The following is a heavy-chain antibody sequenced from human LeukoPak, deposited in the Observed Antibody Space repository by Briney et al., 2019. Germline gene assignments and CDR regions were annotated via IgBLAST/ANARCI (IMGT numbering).Heavy chain of an antibody. CDR3: ARDPHATGWGHFDY. CDR2: VSYDATKT. D-gene: IGHD6-19*01. J-gene: IGHJ4*02. V-gene: IGHV3-30*04. CDR1: GFTFTNYA. Sequence: GGSLRLSCTASGFTFTNYAINWVRQGPGKGLEWVALVSYDATKTFYADSVKGRFTISRDNSKNTVYLQMDGLRVDDTAVYYCARDPHATGWGHFDYWGLGTLVTVSS.